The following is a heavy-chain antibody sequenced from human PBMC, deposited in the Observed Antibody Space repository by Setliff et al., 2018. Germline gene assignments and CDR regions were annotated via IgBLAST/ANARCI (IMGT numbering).Heavy chain of an antibody. CDR1: VGSINSRTYY. V-gene: IGHV4-61*09. Sequence: TLSLTCTVSVGSINSRTYYWSWIRQSAGKGLEWIGHIYTSWSTVYNPSLKSRVTMSVDTSKNQFSLELTSVTAADTAVYYCARMSGFLYLDVWGNGTTVTVSS. CDR3: ARMSGFLYLDV. J-gene: IGHJ6*03. D-gene: IGHD3-3*01. CDR2: IYTSWST.